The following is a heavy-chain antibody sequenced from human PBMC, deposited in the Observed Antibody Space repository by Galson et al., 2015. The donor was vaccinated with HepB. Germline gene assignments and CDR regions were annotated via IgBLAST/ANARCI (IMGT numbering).Heavy chain of an antibody. CDR1: GFTFDDYA. Sequence: SLRLSCAASGFTFDDYAMHWVRQAPGKGLEWVSGISWNSGGIDYADSVKGRFTISRDNAKNSLYLQMNSLRPEDTALYYCAKHARSGSSALYYFDYWGQGTLVTVSS. CDR2: ISWNSGGI. J-gene: IGHJ4*02. V-gene: IGHV3-9*01. D-gene: IGHD2-2*01. CDR3: AKHARSGSSALYYFDY.